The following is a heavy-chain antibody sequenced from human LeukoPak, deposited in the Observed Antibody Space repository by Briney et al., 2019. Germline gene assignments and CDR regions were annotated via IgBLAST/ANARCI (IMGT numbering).Heavy chain of an antibody. CDR3: ARDTDAGYYDSSGYYYDAFDI. J-gene: IGHJ3*02. Sequence: PSETLSLTCTVSGGSLSSYYWSWIRQPAGKGLEWIGRIYTSGSTNYNPSLKSRVTMSVDTSKNQFSLKLSSVTAADTAVYYCARDTDAGYYDSSGYYYDAFDIWGQGTMVTVSS. CDR2: IYTSGST. CDR1: GGSLSSYY. D-gene: IGHD3-22*01. V-gene: IGHV4-4*07.